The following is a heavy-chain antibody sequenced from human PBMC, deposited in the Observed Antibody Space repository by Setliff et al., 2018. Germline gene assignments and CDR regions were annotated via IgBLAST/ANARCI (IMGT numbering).Heavy chain of an antibody. D-gene: IGHD2-2*02. CDR3: ARDSLVVVPAAIHGKSPYNWFDP. CDR2: IWYDGSHQ. J-gene: IGHJ5*02. CDR1: GFTFGHYP. V-gene: IGHV3-33*08. Sequence: PGASLKISCAASGFTFGHYPMHWVRQAPGKGLAWVAVIWYDGSHQYYADSVKVSFTISRVKSKDMLYLQMNSLRAEDTAVYYCARDSLVVVPAAIHGKSPYNWFDPWGQGTLVTVSS.